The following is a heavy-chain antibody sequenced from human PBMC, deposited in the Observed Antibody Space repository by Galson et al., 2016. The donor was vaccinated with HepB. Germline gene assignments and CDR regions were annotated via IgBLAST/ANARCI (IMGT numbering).Heavy chain of an antibody. J-gene: IGHJ4*02. CDR2: ISYDRSHE. CDR1: GFTFSSYG. Sequence: LSLSCAASGFTFSSYGMHWVRQAPGKGLEWVAFISYDRSHEHYGDSVKGRFTVSRDNSKNTLYLEMNRLRIEDTALYYCAKDWGSTLDHWGQGTLVTVSS. CDR3: AKDWGSTLDH. V-gene: IGHV3-30*18. D-gene: IGHD3-16*01.